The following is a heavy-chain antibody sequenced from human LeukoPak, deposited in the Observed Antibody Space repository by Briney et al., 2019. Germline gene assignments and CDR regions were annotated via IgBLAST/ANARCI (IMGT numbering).Heavy chain of an antibody. Sequence: GALRLSCAASGFTFSGYAMSWVRQAPGKGLEWVSAISGSGGSTYYADSVKGRFTISRDNSKNTLYLQMNSLRAEDTAVYYCANPRGYSYGLHFDYWGQGTLVTVSS. CDR3: ANPRGYSYGLHFDY. D-gene: IGHD5-18*01. CDR2: ISGSGGST. J-gene: IGHJ4*02. V-gene: IGHV3-23*01. CDR1: GFTFSGYA.